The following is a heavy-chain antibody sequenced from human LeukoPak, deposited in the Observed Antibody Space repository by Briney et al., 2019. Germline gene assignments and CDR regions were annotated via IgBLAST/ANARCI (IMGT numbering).Heavy chain of an antibody. J-gene: IGHJ6*02. V-gene: IGHV1-8*01. CDR2: MNPNSGNT. D-gene: IGHD3-10*01. CDR1: GYTFTSYD. Sequence: ASVKVSCKASGYTFTSYDINWVRQATGQGLEWMGWMNPNSGNTGYAQKFQGRVTMTRNTSISTAYMELSCLRSEDTAVYYCASSVWFGEYYYYGMDVWGQGTTVTVSS. CDR3: ASSVWFGEYYYYGMDV.